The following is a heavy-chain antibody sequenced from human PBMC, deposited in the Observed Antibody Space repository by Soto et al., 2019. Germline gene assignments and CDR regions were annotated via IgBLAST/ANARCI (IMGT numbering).Heavy chain of an antibody. CDR1: GFTFGDYA. CDR2: IRSKAYGGTT. CDR3: TRDYQLLAPDY. J-gene: IGHJ4*02. V-gene: IGHV3-49*03. Sequence: LRLSCTASGFTFGDYAMSWFRQAPGKGLEWVGFIRSKAYGGTTEYAASVKGRFTISRDDSKSIAYLQMNSLKTEDTAVYYCTRDYQLLAPDYWGQGTLVTVSS. D-gene: IGHD2-2*01.